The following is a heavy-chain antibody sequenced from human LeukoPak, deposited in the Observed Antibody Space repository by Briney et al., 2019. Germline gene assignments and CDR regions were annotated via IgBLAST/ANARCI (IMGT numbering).Heavy chain of an antibody. V-gene: IGHV3-74*01. CDR3: ARTGHGDYFFDY. Sequence: GGSLRLSCAASGFTFSSYWMHWVRQAPGRGLVWVSRINTDGSSTSYADSVKGRFTISRDNAKNSLYLQMNSLRAEDTAVYYCARTGHGDYFFDYWGQGTLVTVSS. CDR2: INTDGSST. D-gene: IGHD4-17*01. J-gene: IGHJ4*02. CDR1: GFTFSSYW.